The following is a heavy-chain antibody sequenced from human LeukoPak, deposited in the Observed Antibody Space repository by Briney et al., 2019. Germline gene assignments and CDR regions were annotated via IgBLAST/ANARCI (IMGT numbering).Heavy chain of an antibody. D-gene: IGHD6-25*01. Sequence: GGSLRLSCAASGFIFSNYAMSWVRQAPGKGLEWVSAIDSTGACTWYADSVKGRFTISKDSSKTILYLQMNSLRAEDAAVYFCAKGSAAGRPYYFDYWGQGTLVTVSS. V-gene: IGHV3-23*01. CDR3: AKGSAAGRPYYFDY. CDR1: GFIFSNYA. CDR2: IDSTGACT. J-gene: IGHJ4*02.